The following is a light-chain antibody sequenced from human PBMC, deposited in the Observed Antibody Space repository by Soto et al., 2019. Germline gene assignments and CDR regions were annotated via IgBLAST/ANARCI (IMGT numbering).Light chain of an antibody. CDR1: QGISTW. CDR2: AAS. J-gene: IGKJ4*01. Sequence: DIQMTQSPSSVSASVGDRVTITCRASQGISTWLAWYQQKPGKAPILLIYAASTLQSGVPSRFRGSGSGTEFTLTISSLKPEDSGTYYCQQANSFPLTFAGGTKVEIK. V-gene: IGKV1-12*01. CDR3: QQANSFPLT.